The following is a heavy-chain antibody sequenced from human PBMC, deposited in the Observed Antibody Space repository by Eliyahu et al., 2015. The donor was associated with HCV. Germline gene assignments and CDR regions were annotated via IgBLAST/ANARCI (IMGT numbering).Heavy chain of an antibody. Sequence: EVQLVESGGGLVKPGGSLRLXCXXSGFTFSSYSMNWVRQAPGKGLEWASSISTGSSHIYYADSVKGRFTISRDDAKNSLFLQMNSLRAEDTAVYYCARSGLGFDYWGQGTQVTVSS. CDR1: GFTFSSYS. J-gene: IGHJ4*02. CDR2: ISTGSSHI. V-gene: IGHV3-21*01. CDR3: ARSGLGFDY. D-gene: IGHD3-10*01.